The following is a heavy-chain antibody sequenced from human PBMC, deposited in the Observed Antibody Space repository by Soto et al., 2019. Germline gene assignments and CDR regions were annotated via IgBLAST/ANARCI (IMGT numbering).Heavy chain of an antibody. CDR3: ARAVAPYFGTWFDP. CDR2: IYYTGST. J-gene: IGHJ5*02. V-gene: IGHV4-30-4*01. CDR1: GASISSGNYY. D-gene: IGHD2-15*01. Sequence: QVQLQESGPGLVKPSQTLSLTCSVSGASISSGNYYWSWIRQHPGKGLEWIGYIYYTGSTYYNPSLRSRITISVDKSKNQFSLKLSSVTAADMAVYYCARAVAPYFGTWFDPWGQGTLVIVSS.